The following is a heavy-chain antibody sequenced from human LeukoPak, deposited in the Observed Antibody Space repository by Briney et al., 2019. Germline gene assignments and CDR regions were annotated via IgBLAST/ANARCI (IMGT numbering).Heavy chain of an antibody. D-gene: IGHD4-17*01. Sequence: SETLSLTCTVSGGSISSNNYFWGWIRQPPGKGLEWIGSIYYSGSTYYNPSLRSRVTISVDTSKNQFSLKLNSVTAADTAVYYCARGGAMVTNQEYFDLWGRGTLVTVSS. CDR2: IYYSGST. CDR3: ARGGAMVTNQEYFDL. J-gene: IGHJ2*01. CDR1: GGSISSNNYF. V-gene: IGHV4-39*01.